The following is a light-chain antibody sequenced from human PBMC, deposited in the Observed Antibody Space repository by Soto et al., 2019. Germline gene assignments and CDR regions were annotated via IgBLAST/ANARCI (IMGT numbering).Light chain of an antibody. CDR2: GNS. V-gene: IGLV1-40*01. CDR1: SSNIGAGYD. CDR3: QFYDSSLSGVV. Sequence: QSVLTQPPSVSGAPGQRVTISCTGSSSNIGAGYDVHWYQQLPGTAPKLLIYGNSNRPSGVPDRFSGSKSRTSASLAITGLQAEDEADYYCQFYDSSLSGVVFGGGTKLTVL. J-gene: IGLJ2*01.